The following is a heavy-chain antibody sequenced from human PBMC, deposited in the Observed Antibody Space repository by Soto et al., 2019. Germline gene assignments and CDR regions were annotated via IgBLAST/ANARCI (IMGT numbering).Heavy chain of an antibody. D-gene: IGHD6-13*01. CDR3: ATSYSSTKPTTDYYYYGMDV. J-gene: IGHJ6*02. CDR1: GFTFDDYA. V-gene: IGHV3-43*01. Sequence: GSLRLSCAASGFTFDDYAMHWVRQAPGKGLEWVSLISWDGGSTYYADSVKGRFTISRDNSKNSLYLQMNSLRTEDTALYYCATSYSSTKPTTDYYYYGMDVWGQGTTVTVSS. CDR2: ISWDGGST.